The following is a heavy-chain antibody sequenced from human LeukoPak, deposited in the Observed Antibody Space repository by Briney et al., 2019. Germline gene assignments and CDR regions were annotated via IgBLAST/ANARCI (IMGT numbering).Heavy chain of an antibody. D-gene: IGHD5-24*01. CDR2: ISSNGGST. J-gene: IGHJ4*02. Sequence: GGSLRLSCAASGFTFSSYAMHWVRQAPGKGLEYVSAISSNGGSTYYANSVKGRFTISRDNSKNTLYLQMNSLRAEDTAVYYCAKDPGGDGYNYLDYWGQGTLVTVSS. V-gene: IGHV3-64*01. CDR1: GFTFSSYA. CDR3: AKDPGGDGYNYLDY.